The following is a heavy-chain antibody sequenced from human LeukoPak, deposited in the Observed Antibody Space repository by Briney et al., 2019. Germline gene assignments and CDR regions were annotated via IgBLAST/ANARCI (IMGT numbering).Heavy chain of an antibody. CDR3: ARDYRISVDIVVEGSSGLDP. V-gene: IGHV3-33*01. Sequence: GRSLRLSCAASGFSFSNYGMHWVRQAPGKGLEWVAVIWYDGTNKYYADSVKGRFTISRDNSKNTLYLQMNSLRAEDTAVYYCARDYRISVDIVVEGSSGLDPWGQGTLVTVSS. D-gene: IGHD2-15*01. CDR2: IWYDGTNK. CDR1: GFSFSNYG. J-gene: IGHJ5*02.